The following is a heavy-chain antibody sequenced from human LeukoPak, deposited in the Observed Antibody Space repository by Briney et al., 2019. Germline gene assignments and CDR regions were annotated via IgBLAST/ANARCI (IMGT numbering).Heavy chain of an antibody. CDR2: ISSGSSTI. CDR1: GFTFCGYS. Sequence: GGSLRLSCVPSGFTFCGYSMNWVRQAPGKGLEWVSYISSGSSTIYYADSVKGRFTISRDNAKNSLYLQMNSLRAEDKALYYCATGYYDSSGYYYTPTKTQFDYWGQGTLVTVSS. CDR3: ATGYYDSSGYYYTPTKTQFDY. V-gene: IGHV3-48*01. D-gene: IGHD3-22*01. J-gene: IGHJ4*02.